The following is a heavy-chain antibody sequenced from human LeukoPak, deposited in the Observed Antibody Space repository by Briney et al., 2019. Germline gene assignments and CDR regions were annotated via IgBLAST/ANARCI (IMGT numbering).Heavy chain of an antibody. CDR2: ISGSGGST. CDR1: GFTFSSYA. D-gene: IGHD3-22*01. V-gene: IGHV3-23*01. CDR3: ARKAPRLADYYDSTPDFDY. J-gene: IGHJ4*02. Sequence: GGSLRLSCAASGFTFSSYAMSWVRQAPGKGLEWVSAISGSGGSTYYADSVKGRFTISRDNSKNTLYLQMNSLRAEDTAVYYCARKAPRLADYYDSTPDFDYWGQGTLVTVSS.